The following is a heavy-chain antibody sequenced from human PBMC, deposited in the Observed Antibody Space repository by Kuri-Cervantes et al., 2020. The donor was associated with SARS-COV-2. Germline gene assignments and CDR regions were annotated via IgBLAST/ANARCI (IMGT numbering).Heavy chain of an antibody. CDR1: GFSLSTTGMC. CDR2: IDWDDDK. CDR3: TRGSRDGYTFDY. V-gene: IGHV2-70*11. D-gene: IGHD5-24*01. Sequence: TLSLTCTFSGFSLSTTGMCVSWIRQPPGKALEWLARIDWDDDKYYSTSLKTRLTTSKDTSKNQVVLTMTNMDPVDTATYYRTRGSRDGYTFDYWGQGTLVTVSS. J-gene: IGHJ4*02.